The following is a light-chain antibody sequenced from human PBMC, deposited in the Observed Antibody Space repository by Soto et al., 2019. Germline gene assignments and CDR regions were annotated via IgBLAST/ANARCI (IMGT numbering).Light chain of an antibody. CDR3: QQYGSSPQT. CDR1: QSVSSSY. CDR2: GAS. Sequence: EIVLTQSPGTPSLSPGERATLTCRASQSVSSSYLGWYQQKLGQAPRLLIYGASSRATGIPDRFSGSGSGTDFTLTISRLEPEDFAVYYCQQYGSSPQTFGQGTKV. V-gene: IGKV3-20*01. J-gene: IGKJ1*01.